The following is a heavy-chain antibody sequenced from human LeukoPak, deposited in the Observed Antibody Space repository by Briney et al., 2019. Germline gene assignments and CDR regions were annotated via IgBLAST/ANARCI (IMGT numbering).Heavy chain of an antibody. J-gene: IGHJ4*02. D-gene: IGHD1-26*01. Sequence: SETLSLTCTVSGGSISSYYWSWIRQPPGKGLEWIGYIYYSGSTYYNPSLKSRVTISVDTSKNQFSLKLSSVTAADTAVYYCASNQGATTIDYWGQGTLVTVSS. V-gene: IGHV4-59*12. CDR3: ASNQGATTIDY. CDR1: GGSISSYY. CDR2: IYYSGST.